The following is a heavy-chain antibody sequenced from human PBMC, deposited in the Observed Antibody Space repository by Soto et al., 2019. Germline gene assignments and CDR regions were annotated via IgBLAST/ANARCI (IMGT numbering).Heavy chain of an antibody. CDR2: ISTSSERT. D-gene: IGHD2-15*01. V-gene: IGHV3-23*01. J-gene: IGHJ3*02. CDR1: GFTFSSSV. CDR3: AKEGYSSGKAGAFNI. Sequence: GGSLRLSCAASGFTFSSSVMSWVRKAPGKGLEWVSAISTSSERTHYADSVEGRFAISRDNTRDTLYLQMNSLRVEDTAVYYCAKEGYSSGKAGAFNIWGQGTTGTVAS.